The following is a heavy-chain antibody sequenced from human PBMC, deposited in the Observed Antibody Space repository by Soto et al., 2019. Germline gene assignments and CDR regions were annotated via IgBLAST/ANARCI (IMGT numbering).Heavy chain of an antibody. D-gene: IGHD3-10*01. Sequence: SETLSLTCSVSGDSISTYYWTWIRQSPGKGLEWVGYVFNYGATNYNPSLKSRVTISLDTSKRQFSLKLTSVTAADTAVYYCARGLPSHFGFDPWGQGTLVTVSS. CDR3: ARGLPSHFGFDP. CDR2: VFNYGAT. J-gene: IGHJ5*02. V-gene: IGHV4-59*01. CDR1: GDSISTYY.